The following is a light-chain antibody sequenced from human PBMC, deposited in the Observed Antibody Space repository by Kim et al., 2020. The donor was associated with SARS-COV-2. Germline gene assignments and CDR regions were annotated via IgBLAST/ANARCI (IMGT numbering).Light chain of an antibody. CDR3: AVWDDSLHGVV. J-gene: IGLJ2*01. V-gene: IGLV1-44*01. Sequence: QSVLTQPPSVSGTPRQRVTISCSGSTSNVGTNSVNWYQQVPGTAPKLLIFNNYERPSGVPDRFYGSRSGTSASLAISGLQSDDEADYYCAVWDDSLHGVVFGGGTKLTVL. CDR1: TSNVGTNS. CDR2: NNY.